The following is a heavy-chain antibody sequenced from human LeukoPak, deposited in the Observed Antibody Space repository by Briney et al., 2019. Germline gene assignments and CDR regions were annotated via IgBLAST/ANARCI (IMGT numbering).Heavy chain of an antibody. CDR3: ARDLSFINWFDP. V-gene: IGHV1-2*02. D-gene: IGHD2/OR15-2a*01. CDR2: INPNSGGT. J-gene: IGHJ5*02. CDR1: GYTFTGYY. Sequence: ASVKVSCKASGYTFTGYYMHWVRQAPGQGLEWMGWINPNSGGTNYAQKFQGRVTMTRDTSISTAYMELSRLRSDDTAVYYCARDLSFINWFDPWGQGTLVTVSS.